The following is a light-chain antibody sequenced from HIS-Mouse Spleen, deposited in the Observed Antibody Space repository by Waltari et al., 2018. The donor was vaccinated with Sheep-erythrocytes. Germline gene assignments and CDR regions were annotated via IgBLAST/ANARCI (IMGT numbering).Light chain of an antibody. J-gene: IGLJ2*01. CDR3: QAWDSSTVV. Sequence: SYELTQPPSVSVSPGQTASITCSGDKLGDKYACWYQQKPGHSPVLVIYQVSKRPSGIPGRFSGSNSGNTATLTISGTQAMDEADYYCQAWDSSTVVFGGGTKLTVL. V-gene: IGLV3-1*01. CDR1: KLGDKY. CDR2: QVS.